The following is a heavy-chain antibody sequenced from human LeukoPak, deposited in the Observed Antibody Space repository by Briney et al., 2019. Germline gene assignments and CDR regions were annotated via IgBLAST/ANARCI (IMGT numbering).Heavy chain of an antibody. CDR2: ISSSDSTI. CDR1: GFTFSSYE. Sequence: GGSLRLSCAASGFTFSSYEMNRVRQAPGKGLEWVSYISSSDSTIYYADSVKGRFTISRDNAKNSLYLQMNSLRAEDTAVYYCARGGGYNPWGQGTLVTVSS. CDR3: ARGGGYNP. J-gene: IGHJ4*02. D-gene: IGHD5-24*01. V-gene: IGHV3-48*03.